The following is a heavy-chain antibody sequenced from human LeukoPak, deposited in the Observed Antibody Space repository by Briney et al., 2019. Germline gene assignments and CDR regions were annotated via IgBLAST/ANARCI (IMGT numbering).Heavy chain of an antibody. D-gene: IGHD5-12*01. CDR1: GYTFTSYY. J-gene: IGHJ5*02. CDR3: ATDSPLPTKNGWFDP. V-gene: IGHV1-46*01. CDR2: INPSAGST. Sequence: GASVKVSCKASGYTFTSYYMHWVRQAPGQGLEWMGIINPSAGSTSYAQKFQGRVIMTEDTSTDTAYMELSSLRSEDTAVYYCATDSPLPTKNGWFDPWGQGTLVTVSS.